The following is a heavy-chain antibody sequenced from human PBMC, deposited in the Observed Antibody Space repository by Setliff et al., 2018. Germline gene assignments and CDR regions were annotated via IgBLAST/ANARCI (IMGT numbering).Heavy chain of an antibody. J-gene: IGHJ4*02. CDR2: IYQSGTT. CDR1: GGSISSHY. CDR3: ARAPGRNIRGDY. D-gene: IGHD3-10*01. V-gene: IGHV4-59*11. Sequence: PSETLSLTCTVSGGSISSHYWSWIRQPPGKGLEWIGDIYQSGTTNYNPSLKSRVTISADTSKNQFSLKLKSVTAADTAVYYCARAPGRNIRGDYWGQGALVTVSS.